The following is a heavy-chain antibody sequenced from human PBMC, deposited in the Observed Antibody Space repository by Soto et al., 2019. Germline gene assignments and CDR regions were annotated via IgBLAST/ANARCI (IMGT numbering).Heavy chain of an antibody. CDR3: AKRRGAGGHFDY. CDR1: GFTFSSYA. CDR2: VSIGGST. Sequence: DVQLLESGGGLVQPEGSLRLSCAASGFTFSSYAMGWVRQGPGKGLEWVAVVSIGGSTHYADSVRGRFTISRDNSKKTLSLQMNSLTAADTAVYFCAKRRGAGGHFDYWGQGALVTVSS. J-gene: IGHJ4*02. V-gene: IGHV3-23*01. D-gene: IGHD2-15*01.